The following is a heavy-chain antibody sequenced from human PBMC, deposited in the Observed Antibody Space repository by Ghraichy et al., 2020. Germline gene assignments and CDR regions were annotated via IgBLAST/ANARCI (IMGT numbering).Heavy chain of an antibody. CDR2: ISRTSATI. D-gene: IGHD3-10*01. V-gene: IGHV3-48*01. CDR3: ARVFGSTFNFDY. Sequence: LSLTCAASGFTFSTYSMNWVRQAPGKGLEWVSYISRTSATIYYADSVKGRFTISRDNAQNSLYLQMNSLRAEDTAVYYCARVFGSTFNFDYWGQGILVTVSS. CDR1: GFTFSTYS. J-gene: IGHJ4*02.